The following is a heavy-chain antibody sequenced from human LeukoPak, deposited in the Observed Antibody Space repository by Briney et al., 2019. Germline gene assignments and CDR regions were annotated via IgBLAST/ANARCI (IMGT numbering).Heavy chain of an antibody. CDR2: VRYDGTTN. J-gene: IGHJ4*02. V-gene: IGHV3-30*02. Sequence: PGGSLRLPCATSQFTFNKYGMHWVRQAPGRGLEWVAFVRYDGTTNQYSDSVKGRFFISRDNSRDMLFLRMNNLSSDDTAVYYCAKGGPSVAATSDHWGQGTRVIVSS. D-gene: IGHD6-19*01. CDR3: AKGGPSVAATSDH. CDR1: QFTFNKYG.